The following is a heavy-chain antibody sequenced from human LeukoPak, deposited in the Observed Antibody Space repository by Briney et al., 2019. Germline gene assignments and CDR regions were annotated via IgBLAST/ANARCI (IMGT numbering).Heavy chain of an antibody. Sequence: GGSLRLSCAASGFSFSSYWMHWVRQAPGKGLVWVSRIKGDGSYITYADSVKGRFTISRDNARNTLYLQMNSLRAEDTAVYYCARDSGYSSSWYREGDWFDPWGQGTLVTVSS. J-gene: IGHJ5*02. D-gene: IGHD6-13*01. CDR2: IKGDGSYI. V-gene: IGHV3-74*01. CDR3: ARDSGYSSSWYREGDWFDP. CDR1: GFSFSSYW.